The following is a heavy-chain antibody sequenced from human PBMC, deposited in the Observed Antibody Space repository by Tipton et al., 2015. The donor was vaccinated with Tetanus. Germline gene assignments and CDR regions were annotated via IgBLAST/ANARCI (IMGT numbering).Heavy chain of an antibody. J-gene: IGHJ4*02. CDR2: IYDSGNT. CDR1: GGSISTGGYS. CDR3: ARNHPPRGYPYGGFHS. D-gene: IGHD5-12*01. V-gene: IGHV4-31*03. Sequence: TLSLTCTVSGGSISTGGYSWNWIRQLPGKGLEWIGYIYDSGNTHYNPSLKSRVTISIDGSKTQFSLKLTSVTAAATAVYYCARNHPPRGYPYGGFHSWGQGTLVTVSS.